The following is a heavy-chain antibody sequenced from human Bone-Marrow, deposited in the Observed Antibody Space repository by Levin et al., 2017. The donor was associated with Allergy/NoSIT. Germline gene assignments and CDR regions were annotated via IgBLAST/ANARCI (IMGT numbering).Heavy chain of an antibody. J-gene: IGHJ4*02. V-gene: IGHV1-46*01. Sequence: ASVKVSCKASGYILSTYYIHWVRQAPGQGLEWMGLIDPSNGGTSYAQNLQERITMTRDTSTSSVYVELTSLRSADTAMYHCARDLGRRAEIWGQGTLVTVSS. CDR1: GYILSTYY. D-gene: IGHD1-14*01. CDR2: IDPSNGGT. CDR3: ARDLGRRAEI.